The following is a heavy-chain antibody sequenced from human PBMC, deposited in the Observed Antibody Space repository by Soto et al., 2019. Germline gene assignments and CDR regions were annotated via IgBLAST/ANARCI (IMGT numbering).Heavy chain of an antibody. CDR2: MNPNSGNT. J-gene: IGHJ6*03. D-gene: IGHD6-13*01. Sequence: ASVKVSCKASGYTYTSYDINWVRQATGQGLEWMGWMNPNSGNTGYAQKFQGRVTMTRNTSISTAYMELSSLRSEDTAVYYCAKSGMGYYYMDFWAKEATVTFSS. CDR1: GYTYTSYD. V-gene: IGHV1-8*01. CDR3: AKSGMGYYYMDF.